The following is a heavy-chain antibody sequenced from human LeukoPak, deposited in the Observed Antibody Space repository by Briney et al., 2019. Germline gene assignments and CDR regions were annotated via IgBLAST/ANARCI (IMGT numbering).Heavy chain of an antibody. CDR3: ARLPYYYYYMDV. Sequence: SETLSLTCAVYGGSFSGYYWSWIRQPPGKGLEWIGEINHSGSTNYNPSLKSRVTISVDTSKNQFSLKLSPVTAADTAVYYCARLPYYYYYMDVWGKGTTVTVSS. J-gene: IGHJ6*03. CDR1: GGSFSGYY. V-gene: IGHV4-34*01. CDR2: INHSGST.